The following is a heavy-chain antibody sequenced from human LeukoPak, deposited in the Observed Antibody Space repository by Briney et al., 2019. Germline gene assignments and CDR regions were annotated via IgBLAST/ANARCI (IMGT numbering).Heavy chain of an antibody. D-gene: IGHD3-22*01. V-gene: IGHV3-49*04. J-gene: IGHJ4*02. CDR2: IRSKVYGGTS. CDR3: SRNYHDSSGYYTIDY. Sequence: PGGSLRLSCTASGFAFGNYAMSWVRQAPGKGLEWVGFIRSKVYGGTSEYAASVQGRFTISRDDSNRIAHLQMNSLKTEDTAVYYCSRNYHDSSGYYTIDYWGQGTLVTVSS. CDR1: GFAFGNYA.